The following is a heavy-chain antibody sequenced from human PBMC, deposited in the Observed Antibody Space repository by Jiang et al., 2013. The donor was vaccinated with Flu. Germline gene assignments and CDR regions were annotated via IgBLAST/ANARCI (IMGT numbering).Heavy chain of an antibody. D-gene: IGHD6-13*01. CDR3: ARDAGYSTTWHPGY. CDR1: GFTFSTHA. J-gene: IGHJ4*02. V-gene: IGHV3-30-3*01. Sequence: VQLVESGGGVVQPGRSLRLLCAASGFTFSTHAMHWVRQAPGKGLEWVAVISYDGSAKYYADSVKGRFTISRDDSKSALYLQMNSLREEDTAVYYCARDAGYSTTWHPGYWGQGTLVTVSS. CDR2: ISYDGSAK.